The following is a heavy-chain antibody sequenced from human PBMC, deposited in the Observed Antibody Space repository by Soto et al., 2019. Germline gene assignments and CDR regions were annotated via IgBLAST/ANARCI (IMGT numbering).Heavy chain of an antibody. CDR1: GFTFSSYS. J-gene: IGHJ3*02. V-gene: IGHV3-21*01. Sequence: PGGSLRLSCAASGFTFSSYSMNWVRQAPGKGLEWVSSISSSSSYIYYADSVKGRFTISRDNAKNSLYLQMNSLRAEDTAVYYCAILWALAAPDSVHIWGQAAIVTVS. CDR2: ISSSSSYI. CDR3: AILWALAAPDSVHI. D-gene: IGHD6-6*01.